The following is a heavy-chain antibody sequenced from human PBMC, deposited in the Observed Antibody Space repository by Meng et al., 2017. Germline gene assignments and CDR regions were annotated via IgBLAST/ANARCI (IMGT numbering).Heavy chain of an antibody. V-gene: IGHV3-7*01. D-gene: IGHD3-16*02. CDR2: IKQDGSEK. CDR3: ARDHTTFGGVIVIWHYYGMDV. J-gene: IGHJ6*02. Sequence: GESLKISCAASGFTFSSYWMSWVRQAPGKGLEWVANIKQDGSEKYYVDSVKGRFTISRDNAKNSLYLQMNSLRAEDTAVYYCARDHTTFGGVIVIWHYYGMDVWGQGTTVTVSS. CDR1: GFTFSSYW.